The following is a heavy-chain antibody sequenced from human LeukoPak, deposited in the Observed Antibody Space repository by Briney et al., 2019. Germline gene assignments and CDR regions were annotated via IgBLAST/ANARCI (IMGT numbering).Heavy chain of an antibody. V-gene: IGHV1-8*01. Sequence: ASVSVSCKASGYTFTSYDINWVRQAAGRGLEWMGWMNPNSGNTGYAQKFQGRVTMTRNTSISTAYMELSSLRSEDTAVYYCARHRPIAAAGTIGWFDPWGQGTLVTVSS. J-gene: IGHJ5*02. CDR1: GYTFTSYD. D-gene: IGHD6-13*01. CDR2: MNPNSGNT. CDR3: ARHRPIAAAGTIGWFDP.